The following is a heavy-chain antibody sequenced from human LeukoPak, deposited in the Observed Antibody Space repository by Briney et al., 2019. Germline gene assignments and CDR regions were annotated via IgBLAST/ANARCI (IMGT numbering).Heavy chain of an antibody. CDR1: GFTFSSYS. V-gene: IGHV3-48*04. CDR2: ISSTSSAI. J-gene: IGHJ4*02. CDR3: SRPAY. Sequence: GGSLRLSCAASGFTFSSYSMNWVRQAPGKGLEWLSYISSTSSAIYYADSVKGRFTISRDNAKNSLFLQMNSLRAEDTAVYYCSRPAYWGQGTLVTVSS.